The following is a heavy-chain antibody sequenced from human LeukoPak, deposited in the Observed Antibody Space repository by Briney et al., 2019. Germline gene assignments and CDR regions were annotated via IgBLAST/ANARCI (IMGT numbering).Heavy chain of an antibody. CDR3: ASGSYSSSWYYFDY. CDR2: IYYSGST. D-gene: IGHD6-13*01. Sequence: SETLSLTCTVSGGSISSGGYYWSWIRQHPGKGLEWIGYIYYSGSTYYNPSLKSRVTISVDTSKNQFSLKLSSVTAADTAVYYCASGSYSSSWYYFDYWGQGTLVTVSS. V-gene: IGHV4-31*03. J-gene: IGHJ4*02. CDR1: GGSISSGGYY.